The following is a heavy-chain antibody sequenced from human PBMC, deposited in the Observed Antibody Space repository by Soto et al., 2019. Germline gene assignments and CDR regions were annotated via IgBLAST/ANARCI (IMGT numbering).Heavy chain of an antibody. J-gene: IGHJ5*02. D-gene: IGHD3-10*01. Sequence: GGSLRLSCTASGFTFGDYAMSWFRQAPGKGLEWVGFIRSKAYGGTTECAASVKGRFTISRDDSKSIAYLQMNSLKTADTAVYYCARAITMVRGVIITIGAWSDPWGQGTLVTVSS. V-gene: IGHV3-49*03. CDR1: GFTFGDYA. CDR3: ARAITMVRGVIITIGAWSDP. CDR2: IRSKAYGGTT.